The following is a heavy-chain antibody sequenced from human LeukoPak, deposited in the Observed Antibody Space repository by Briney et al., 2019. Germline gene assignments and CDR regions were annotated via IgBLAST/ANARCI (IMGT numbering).Heavy chain of an antibody. CDR1: GFTFDDYA. CDR2: ISGDGGST. Sequence: GGSLRLSCAASGFTFDDYAMLWVRQAPGKGLEWVSLISGDGGSTYYADSVKGRFTISRDNSKDSLYLQMNSPRTEDTALYYCARDSGYYYYMDVWGKGTTVTVSS. D-gene: IGHD1-26*01. J-gene: IGHJ6*03. V-gene: IGHV3-43*02. CDR3: ARDSGYYYYMDV.